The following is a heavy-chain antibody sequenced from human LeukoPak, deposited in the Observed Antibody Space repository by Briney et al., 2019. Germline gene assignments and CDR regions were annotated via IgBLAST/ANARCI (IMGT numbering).Heavy chain of an antibody. CDR2: IYYSGST. CDR3: ARLGDDFWSGYLGVDY. CDR1: GGSISSYY. J-gene: IGHJ4*02. D-gene: IGHD3-3*01. Sequence: SETLSLTCAVYGGSISSYYWSWIRQPPGKGLEWIGYIYYSGSTNYNPSLKSRVTISVDTSKNQFSLKLSSVTAADTAVYYCARLGDDFWSGYLGVDYWGQGTLVTVSS. V-gene: IGHV4-59*08.